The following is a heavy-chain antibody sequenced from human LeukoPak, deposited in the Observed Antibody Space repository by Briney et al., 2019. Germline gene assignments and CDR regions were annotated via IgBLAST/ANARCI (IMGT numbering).Heavy chain of an antibody. CDR3: AKDLRYSSSFDY. J-gene: IGHJ4*02. V-gene: IGHV3-30*18. D-gene: IGHD6-6*01. CDR2: ISYDGSNK. Sequence: GGSLRLSCAASGFTFSSYSMNWVRQAPGKGLEWVAVISYDGSNKYYADSVKGRFTISRDNSKNTLYLQMNSLRTEDTAVYYCAKDLRYSSSFDYWGQGTLVTVSS. CDR1: GFTFSSYS.